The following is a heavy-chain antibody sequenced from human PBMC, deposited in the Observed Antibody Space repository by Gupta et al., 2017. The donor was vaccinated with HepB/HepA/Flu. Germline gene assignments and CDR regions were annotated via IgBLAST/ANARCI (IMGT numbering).Heavy chain of an antibody. Sequence: QVQLVESGGGVVQPGRSLRLSCAASGFTFSSYAMHWVRQAPGKGLEWVAVISYDGSNKYYADSVKGRFTISRDNSKNTLYLQMNSLRAEDTAVYYCARATINGDPMTSLDYWGQGTLVTVSS. D-gene: IGHD7-27*01. CDR3: ARATINGDPMTSLDY. V-gene: IGHV3-30-3*01. J-gene: IGHJ4*02. CDR1: GFTFSSYA. CDR2: ISYDGSNK.